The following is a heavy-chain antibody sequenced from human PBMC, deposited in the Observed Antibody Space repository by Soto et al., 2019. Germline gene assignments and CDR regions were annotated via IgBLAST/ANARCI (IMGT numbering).Heavy chain of an antibody. Sequence: SETLSLTCTVSGGSISSGGYYWSWIRQHPGKGLEWIGYIYYSGSTYYNPSLKSRVTISVDTSKNQFSLKLSSVTAADTAVYYCARNYDFWSGYPYGMDVWGQGTTVTVSS. CDR2: IYYSGST. J-gene: IGHJ6*02. D-gene: IGHD3-3*01. V-gene: IGHV4-31*03. CDR3: ARNYDFWSGYPYGMDV. CDR1: GGSISSGGYY.